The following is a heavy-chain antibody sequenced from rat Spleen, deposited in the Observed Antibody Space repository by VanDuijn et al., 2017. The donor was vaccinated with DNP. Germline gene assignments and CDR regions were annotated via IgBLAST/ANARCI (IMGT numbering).Heavy chain of an antibody. CDR2: ISYSGNT. Sequence: EVQLQESGPGLVKPSQSLSLTCSVTGYSISSNYWGWVRKFPGNNMEWMGYISYSGNTRYNPSLKSRISITRDTSENQFFLHLNSVTTEDTATYFCARWVRYFDYWGQGVMVTVSS. CDR3: ARWVRYFDY. J-gene: IGHJ2*01. V-gene: IGHV3-1*01. CDR1: GYSISSNY. D-gene: IGHD1-1*01.